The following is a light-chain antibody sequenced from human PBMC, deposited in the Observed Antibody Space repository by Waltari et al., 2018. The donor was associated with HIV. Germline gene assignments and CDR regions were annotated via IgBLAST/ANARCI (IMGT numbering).Light chain of an antibody. CDR1: QNVITN. V-gene: IGKV3-15*01. CDR2: CAS. Sequence: EIVMTQSPATLSVSPGERVTLSCRASQNVITNLAWYQQKPGQAPRLLIYCASTRATGIPPRFSGGGSGTEFTLTIGSLQSEDFTFYYCQQYNKWPRTFGQGTKVEVK. CDR3: QQYNKWPRT. J-gene: IGKJ1*01.